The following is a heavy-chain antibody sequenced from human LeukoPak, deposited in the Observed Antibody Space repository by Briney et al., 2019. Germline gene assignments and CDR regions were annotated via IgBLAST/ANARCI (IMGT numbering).Heavy chain of an antibody. CDR3: ASDLVPAALDY. CDR1: GFTFSDFY. D-gene: IGHD2-2*01. J-gene: IGHJ4*02. Sequence: GGSLRLSCAASGFTFSDFYMSWIRQAPGKGLEWVSFISSSSSYIYYADSVKGRFTISRDNAKNSLYLQMNSLRAEDTAVYYCASDLVPAALDYWGQGTLVTVSS. CDR2: ISSSSSYI. V-gene: IGHV3-11*06.